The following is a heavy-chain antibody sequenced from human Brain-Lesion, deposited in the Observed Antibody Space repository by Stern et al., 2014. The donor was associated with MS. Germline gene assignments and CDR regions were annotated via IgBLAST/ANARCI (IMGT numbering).Heavy chain of an antibody. CDR2: MNPYSGNT. Sequence: EQLLESGAEVKKPGASVKVSCKASGYTFSSYDITWVRQASGHGLEWMGWMNPYSGNTGYAQKFKGRVSMTSDPSISTVYMELTSLTSDDTAVYFCARAVRNQLLSEYWGQGTLVTVSS. D-gene: IGHD2-2*01. V-gene: IGHV1-8*01. CDR1: GYTFSSYD. CDR3: ARAVRNQLLSEY. J-gene: IGHJ4*02.